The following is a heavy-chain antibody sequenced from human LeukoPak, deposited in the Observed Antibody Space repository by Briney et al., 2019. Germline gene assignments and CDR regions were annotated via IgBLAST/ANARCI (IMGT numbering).Heavy chain of an antibody. CDR2: IYTGGNT. Sequence: GGSLRLSCAASGFTVDSNYLSWVRQAPGKGLEWVSTIYTGGNTYYAASVKGRFTISRDFSKNTVFLHMNSLRAEDTAMYYCARGDDSGYYDYFDYWCQGALVTVSS. J-gene: IGHJ4*02. D-gene: IGHD3-22*01. CDR1: GFTVDSNY. CDR3: ARGDDSGYYDYFDY. V-gene: IGHV3-53*01.